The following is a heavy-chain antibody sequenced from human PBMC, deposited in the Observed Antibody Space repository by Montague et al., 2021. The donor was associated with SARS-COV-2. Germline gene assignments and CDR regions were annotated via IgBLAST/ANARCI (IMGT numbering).Heavy chain of an antibody. Sequence: SETLSLTCTVSGGSITDDDWSWIRQPPGKGLEWIVNIFKNGKTDYNPSLRRRVITSVYTSKTQFYLTVNSVTAADTAVYYCARYYERSLDVWGQGTTVTVSS. V-gene: IGHV4-59*08. D-gene: IGHD3-22*01. J-gene: IGHJ6*02. CDR1: GGSITDDD. CDR3: ARYYERSLDV. CDR2: IFKNGKT.